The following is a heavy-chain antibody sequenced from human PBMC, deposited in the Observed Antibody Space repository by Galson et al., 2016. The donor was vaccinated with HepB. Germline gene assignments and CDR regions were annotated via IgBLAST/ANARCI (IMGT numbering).Heavy chain of an antibody. CDR2: VDPEDGET. D-gene: IGHD5-24*01. Sequence: VKVSCKVSGYTFIDYYMHWVQQAPGKGPEWMGLVDPEDGETIYAEKFQGRVTITADTSTDTAYMELSSLRSEDTAVYYCAKWRANGSDYWGQGTLVTVSS. CDR3: AKWRANGSDY. V-gene: IGHV1-69-2*01. J-gene: IGHJ4*02. CDR1: GYTFIDYY.